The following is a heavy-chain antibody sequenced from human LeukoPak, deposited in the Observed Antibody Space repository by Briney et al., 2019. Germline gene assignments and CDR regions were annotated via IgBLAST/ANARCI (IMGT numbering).Heavy chain of an antibody. D-gene: IGHD1-1*01. J-gene: IGHJ6*03. CDR2: IGTASDT. CDR1: GFTFSSFD. CDR3: ARGPPRGKYYYMDV. V-gene: IGHV3-13*01. Sequence: GGSLRLSCAASGFTFSSFDMHWVRQPTGQGLVWVSTIGTASDTYCPGSVAGRFTLSRGNAKNSLYLQMNSLTAGDTAVYYCARGPPRGKYYYMDVWGKGTTVTVSS.